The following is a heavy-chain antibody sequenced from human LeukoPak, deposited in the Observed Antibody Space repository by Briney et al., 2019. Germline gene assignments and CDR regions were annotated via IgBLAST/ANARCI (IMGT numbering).Heavy chain of an antibody. CDR1: GGSINNSYW. D-gene: IGHD5-18*01. Sequence: PSGTLSLTCAVSGGSINNSYWWSWVRQPPGKGLEWIGEIYHSGSTNYNPSLKSRVTISVDKSKNQFSLKLTSVTAADTAVYYCARDLDDGYSYGAWFDPWGQGTLVTVFS. CDR3: ARDLDDGYSYGAWFDP. CDR2: IYHSGST. J-gene: IGHJ5*02. V-gene: IGHV4-4*02.